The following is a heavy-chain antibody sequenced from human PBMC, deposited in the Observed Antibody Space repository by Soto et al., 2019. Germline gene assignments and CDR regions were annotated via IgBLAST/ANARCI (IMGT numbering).Heavy chain of an antibody. Sequence: ASVKVSFKASGYTFTSYGISWVRQAPGQGLEWMGWISAYNGNTNYAQKLRGRVTMTTDTSTSTAYMELRSLRSDDTAVYYCARSITIFGVVIDLYFDYWGQGTLVTVSS. CDR2: ISAYNGNT. CDR1: GYTFTSYG. CDR3: ARSITIFGVVIDLYFDY. J-gene: IGHJ4*02. D-gene: IGHD3-3*01. V-gene: IGHV1-18*01.